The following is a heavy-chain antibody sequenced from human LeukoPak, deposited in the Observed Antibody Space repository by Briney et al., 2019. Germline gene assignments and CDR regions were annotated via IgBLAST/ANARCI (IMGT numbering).Heavy chain of an antibody. CDR2: ISSSSRYT. CDR1: GFTFSDYY. D-gene: IGHD5-24*01. V-gene: IGHV3-11*05. CDR3: ARGGDGYPYYFDY. Sequence: GGSLRLSCAASGFTFSDYYMSWIRQAPGEGVEWVSYISSSSRYTNYADSVKGRFTISRDNAKNSLYLQMNSLRAEDTAVYYCARGGDGYPYYFDYWGQGTLVTVSS. J-gene: IGHJ4*02.